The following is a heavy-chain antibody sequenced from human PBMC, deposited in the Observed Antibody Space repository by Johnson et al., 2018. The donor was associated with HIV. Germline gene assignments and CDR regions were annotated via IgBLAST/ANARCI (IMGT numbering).Heavy chain of an antibody. J-gene: IGHJ3*02. CDR3: ARSYNWNDGLDAFDI. Sequence: VQLVESGGGLIQPGGSLRLSCAASGFTVSSNYMSWVRQAPGKGLEWVSVIYSGGTTDYADSVKGRFTIPRHNSKNTLYLQINSLRPEDTAVYYCARSYNWNDGLDAFDIWGQGTMVTVSS. D-gene: IGHD1-20*01. CDR2: IYSGGTT. V-gene: IGHV3-53*04. CDR1: GFTVSSNY.